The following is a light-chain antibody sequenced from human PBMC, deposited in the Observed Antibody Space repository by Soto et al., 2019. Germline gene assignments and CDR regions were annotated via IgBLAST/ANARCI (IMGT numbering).Light chain of an antibody. J-gene: IGLJ1*01. CDR1: SSNVGSNT. Sequence: QSVLTQPPSASGTPGQIVAISCSGNSSNVGSNTVTWYQQLPGTAPKLLIYSTSQRSSGVPGRFSGSKSGASASLSISGLQSEDEADYYCAAWDDRLDVYVFGTGIKLTVL. CDR2: STS. V-gene: IGLV1-44*01. CDR3: AAWDDRLDVYV.